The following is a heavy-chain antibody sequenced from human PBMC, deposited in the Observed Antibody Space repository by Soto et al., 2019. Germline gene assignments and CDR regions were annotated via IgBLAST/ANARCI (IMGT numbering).Heavy chain of an antibody. J-gene: IGHJ4*02. CDR2: IYYSGST. CDR3: AREDTGITVSGPVDS. D-gene: IGHD6-13*01. CDR1: GGSISSSRYY. Sequence: PSETLSLTCTVPGGSISSSRYYWSWIRQHPGKGLEWIGYIYYSGSTYYNPSLESRVTISIDTSKNQFSLKLSSVTAADTAVYYCAREDTGITVSGPVDSWGQGTLVTVSS. V-gene: IGHV4-31*03.